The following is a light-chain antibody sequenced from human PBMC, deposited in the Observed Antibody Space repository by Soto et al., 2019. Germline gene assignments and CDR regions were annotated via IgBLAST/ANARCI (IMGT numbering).Light chain of an antibody. CDR3: GSYESSNTFV. CDR1: SSDVGGYNY. Sequence: QYALTQPPSASGSPGQSVTISCTGTSSDVGGYNYVSWYQQHPGKAPKLMISEVSKRPSGVRDRFSDSKSGNTAFLTVSGLQDEDEDDYCGSYESSNTFVFGTGTKLTVL. CDR2: EVS. V-gene: IGLV2-8*01. J-gene: IGLJ1*01.